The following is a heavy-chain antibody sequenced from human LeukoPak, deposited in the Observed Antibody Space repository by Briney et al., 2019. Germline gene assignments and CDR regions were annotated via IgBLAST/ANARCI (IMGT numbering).Heavy chain of an antibody. V-gene: IGHV3-23*01. Sequence: GGTLRLSCVASGFMFASVGMNWVRKAPGKGLEWVSSISGGGERTYYADSVKGRFTISRDNSKNTLYLQMNSLRAEDAALYYCAKYRPDSYGYRDYWGQGTLITVSS. CDR1: GFMFASVG. D-gene: IGHD5-18*01. J-gene: IGHJ4*02. CDR3: AKYRPDSYGYRDY. CDR2: ISGGGERT.